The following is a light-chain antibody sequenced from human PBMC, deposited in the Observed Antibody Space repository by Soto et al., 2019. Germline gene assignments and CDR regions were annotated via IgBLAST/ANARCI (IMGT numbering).Light chain of an antibody. Sequence: DIQMTQSPSSLSASVGDRVIITCLASQSISNYLNWYQQKPGKAPKLLIFAASSLQSGVPSRFSGSGSGTNFTLTISSLQPEDFAAYYCQQSYSAPITFGQGTRLEIK. J-gene: IGKJ5*01. CDR1: QSISNY. CDR3: QQSYSAPIT. CDR2: AAS. V-gene: IGKV1-39*01.